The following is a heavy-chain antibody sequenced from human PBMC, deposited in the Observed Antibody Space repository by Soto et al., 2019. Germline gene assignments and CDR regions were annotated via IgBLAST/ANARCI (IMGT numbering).Heavy chain of an antibody. V-gene: IGHV3-33*01. Sequence: QVQLVESGGGVVQPGRSLRLSCAASGFTFSSYGMHWVRQAPGKGLEWVAVIWYDGSNKYYADPVKGRFTISRDNPKNTXXLQMNSLRAEDTAVYYCARDAGIAVAGTGRDAFDIWGQGTMVTVSS. CDR1: GFTFSSYG. J-gene: IGHJ3*02. D-gene: IGHD6-19*01. CDR2: IWYDGSNK. CDR3: ARDAGIAVAGTGRDAFDI.